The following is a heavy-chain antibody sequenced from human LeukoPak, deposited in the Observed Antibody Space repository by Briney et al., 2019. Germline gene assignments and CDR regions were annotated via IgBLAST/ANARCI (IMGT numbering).Heavy chain of an antibody. Sequence: SETLSLTCTVSGGSISSYYWSWIRQPPGKGLEWIGYIYYSGSTNYNPSLRSRVTISLDTSKNQFSLKLNSVTAADTAVYYCAGAPPLLYSSSSLGAFDIWGQGTMVTVSS. V-gene: IGHV4-59*01. CDR1: GGSISSYY. J-gene: IGHJ3*02. CDR3: AGAPPLLYSSSSLGAFDI. CDR2: IYYSGST. D-gene: IGHD6-13*01.